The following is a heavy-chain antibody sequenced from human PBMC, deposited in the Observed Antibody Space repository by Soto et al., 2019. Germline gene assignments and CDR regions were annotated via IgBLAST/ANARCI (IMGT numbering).Heavy chain of an antibody. J-gene: IGHJ6*03. Sequence: ASVKVSCKASGYTFTGYYMHWVRQAPGQGLEWMGWINAYNGNTNYAQKLQGRVTMTIDTSTSTAYMELRSLRSDDTAVYYCASLHTPYYYMDVWGKGTTVTVSS. D-gene: IGHD4-4*01. V-gene: IGHV1-18*04. CDR2: INAYNGNT. CDR1: GYTFTGYY. CDR3: ASLHTPYYYMDV.